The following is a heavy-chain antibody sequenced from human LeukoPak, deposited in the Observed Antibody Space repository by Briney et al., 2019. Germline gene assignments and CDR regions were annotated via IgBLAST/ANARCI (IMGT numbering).Heavy chain of an antibody. CDR3: ARGPPGYYDSSGYPPIRY. CDR2: INHSGST. V-gene: IGHV4-34*01. D-gene: IGHD3-22*01. Sequence: SETLSLTCAVYGGSFSGYYWSWIRQPPGKGLGWIGEINHSGSTNYNPSLKSRVTISVDTSKNQFSLKLSSVTAADTAVYYCARGPPGYYDSSGYPPIRYWGQGTLVTVSS. CDR1: GGSFSGYY. J-gene: IGHJ4*02.